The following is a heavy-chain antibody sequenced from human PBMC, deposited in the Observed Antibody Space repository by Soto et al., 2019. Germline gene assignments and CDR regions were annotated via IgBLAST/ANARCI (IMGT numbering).Heavy chain of an antibody. Sequence: ASVKVSCKVSGYTLTELSMHWVRQAPGKGLEWMGGFDPEDGETIYAQKFQGQVTISADKSISTTYLQWSSLKASDTAMYYCARLPSRYCSGGSCYHGDYYYGMDVWGQGTTVTVSS. V-gene: IGHV1-24*01. CDR3: ARLPSRYCSGGSCYHGDYYYGMDV. CDR1: GYTLTELS. CDR2: FDPEDGET. J-gene: IGHJ6*02. D-gene: IGHD2-15*01.